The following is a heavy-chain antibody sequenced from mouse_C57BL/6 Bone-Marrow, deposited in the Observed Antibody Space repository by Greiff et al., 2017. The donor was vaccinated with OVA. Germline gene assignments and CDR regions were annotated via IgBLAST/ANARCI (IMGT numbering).Heavy chain of an antibody. CDR2: IYPSDSET. J-gene: IGHJ3*01. CDR1: GYTFTSYW. CDR3: ARPFYYDGSTWFAY. Sequence: QVQLQQPGAELVRPGSSVKLSCKASGYTFTSYWMDWVKQRPGQGLEWIGNIYPSDSETHYNQKFKDKATLTVDKSSSTAYMQRSSLTSEDSAVYDGARPFYYDGSTWFAYWGQGTLVTVSA. D-gene: IGHD1-1*01. V-gene: IGHV1-61*01.